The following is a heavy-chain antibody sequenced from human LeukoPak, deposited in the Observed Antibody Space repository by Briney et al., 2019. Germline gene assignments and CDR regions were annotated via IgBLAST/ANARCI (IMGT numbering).Heavy chain of an antibody. CDR3: ARGVEMWSYFDS. D-gene: IGHD2-21*01. J-gene: IGHJ4*02. V-gene: IGHV4-39*01. CDR1: GASISSRDHY. CDR2: IYFSGST. Sequence: SETLSLTCSVSGASISSRDHYWAWVRQPPGKGLEWIGSIYFSGSTYYKASLKSRLTISVDTSKNQFSLTLKSVTAADTSVYYCARGVEMWSYFDSWGQGTPVIV.